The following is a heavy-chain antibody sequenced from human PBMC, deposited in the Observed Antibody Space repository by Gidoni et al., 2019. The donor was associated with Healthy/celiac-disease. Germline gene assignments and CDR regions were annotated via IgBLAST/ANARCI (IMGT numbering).Heavy chain of an antibody. CDR3: ARGRDWGKDRFDP. V-gene: IGHV4-59*01. CDR2: IYYSGST. J-gene: IGHJ5*02. CDR1: VGSISSYY. D-gene: IGHD3-16*01. Sequence: QVQLQESGPGLVKPSETLSLTCTVSVGSISSYYSSWIRQPPGKGLEWIGYIYYSGSTNYNPSLKSRVTISVDTSKNQFSLKLSSVTAADTAVYYCARGRDWGKDRFDPWGQGTLVTVSS.